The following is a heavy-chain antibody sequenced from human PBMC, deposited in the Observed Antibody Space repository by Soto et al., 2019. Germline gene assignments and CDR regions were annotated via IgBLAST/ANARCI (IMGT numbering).Heavy chain of an antibody. V-gene: IGHV1-69*02. CDR1: GGTFSSYT. Sequence: GASVKVSCKASGGTFSSYTISWVRQAPGQGLEWMGRIIPSLGIANYAQKFQGRVTITADKSTSTAYMELSSLRSEDTAVYYCARMVTTFLETHNWFDPWGQGTLVTVSS. CDR3: ARMVTTFLETHNWFDP. CDR2: IIPSLGIA. D-gene: IGHD4-17*01. J-gene: IGHJ5*02.